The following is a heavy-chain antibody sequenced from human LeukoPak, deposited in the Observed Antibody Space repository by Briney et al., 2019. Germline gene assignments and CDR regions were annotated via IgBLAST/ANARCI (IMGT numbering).Heavy chain of an antibody. CDR2: IYTSGST. Sequence: SETLSLTCTVSGGSISSNCWSWIRQPAGKGLEWIGRIYTSGSTNYNPSLKSRVTMSVDTSKNQFSLKLNSVTAADTAVYYCARGDMNYYYYYMDVWGKGTTVTVSS. V-gene: IGHV4-4*07. D-gene: IGHD2-15*01. J-gene: IGHJ6*03. CDR3: ARGDMNYYYYYMDV. CDR1: GGSISSNC.